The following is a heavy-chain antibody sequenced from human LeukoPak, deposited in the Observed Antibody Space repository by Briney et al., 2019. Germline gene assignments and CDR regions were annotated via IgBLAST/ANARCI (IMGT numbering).Heavy chain of an antibody. V-gene: IGHV1-8*03. CDR2: MNPNSGNT. J-gene: IGHJ5*02. Sequence: ASVKVSCKASGYTFTSYGISWVRQAPGQGLEWMGWMNPNSGNTGYAQKFQGRVTITRNTSISTAYMELSSLRSEDTAVYYCARGSLVYPWGQGTLVTVSS. CDR1: GYTFTSYG. D-gene: IGHD6-6*01. CDR3: ARGSLVYP.